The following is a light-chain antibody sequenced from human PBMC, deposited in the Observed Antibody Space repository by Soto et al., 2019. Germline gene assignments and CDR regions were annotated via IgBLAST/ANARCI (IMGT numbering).Light chain of an antibody. V-gene: IGLV1-44*01. J-gene: IGLJ2*01. Sequence: QSVLTQPPSASGTPGQRVTISCSGSNSNIGTNSVNWYQQLPGTAPKLLIYSNNQRPSGVPDRFSGSKSGTSASLAISGLQSEDEADYYCAAWDDSLHGFAVLGGGT. CDR3: AAWDDSLHGFAV. CDR1: NSNIGTNS. CDR2: SNN.